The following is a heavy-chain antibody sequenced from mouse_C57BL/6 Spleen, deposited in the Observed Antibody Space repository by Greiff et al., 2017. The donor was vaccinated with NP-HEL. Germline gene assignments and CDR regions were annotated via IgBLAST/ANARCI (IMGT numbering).Heavy chain of an antibody. CDR1: GYTFTDYE. V-gene: IGHV1-15*01. D-gene: IGHD1-1*01. CDR2: IDPETGGT. J-gene: IGHJ2*01. Sequence: SGAELVRPGASVTLSCKASGYTFTDYEMHWVKQTPVHGLEWIGAIDPETGGTAYNQKFKGKAILTADKSTSTAYMELRSLTSEDSAVYYCTRSGYYGDWGQGTTLTVSS. CDR3: TRSGYYGD.